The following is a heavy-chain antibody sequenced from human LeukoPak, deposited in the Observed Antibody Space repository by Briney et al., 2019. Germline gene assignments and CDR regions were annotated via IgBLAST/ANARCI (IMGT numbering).Heavy chain of an antibody. J-gene: IGHJ3*02. Sequence: GGSLRLSCGASGFTFTTYAMNWVRQAPGKGLEWVSTIRTSATSTYYADSVKGRFTISRDNSKNILYLQMNSLRAEDTAVYYCAKDYYVSASGNFDAFDMWGQGTMVTVSS. D-gene: IGHD3-10*02. V-gene: IGHV3-23*01. CDR2: IRTSATST. CDR1: GFTFTTYA. CDR3: AKDYYVSASGNFDAFDM.